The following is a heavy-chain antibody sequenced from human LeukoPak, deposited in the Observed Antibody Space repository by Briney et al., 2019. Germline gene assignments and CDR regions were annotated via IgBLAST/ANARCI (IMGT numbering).Heavy chain of an antibody. CDR1: GFTFSTYG. D-gene: IGHD4-23*01. J-gene: IGHJ4*02. V-gene: IGHV3-23*01. CDR2: VSGSGSTT. Sequence: GGTLRLSCAASGFTFSTYGMNWARQAPGEGLEWVSAVSGSGSTTYYARSVKGRFTVSRDNSKNTLYLQMNSLRVDDTAVYYCAKSLDYGGNRARLDFWGQGTLVTVSS. CDR3: AKSLDYGGNRARLDF.